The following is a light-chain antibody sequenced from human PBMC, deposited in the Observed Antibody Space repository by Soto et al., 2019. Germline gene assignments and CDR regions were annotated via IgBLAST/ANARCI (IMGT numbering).Light chain of an antibody. J-gene: IGLJ2*01. V-gene: IGLV2-23*01. CDR2: EDT. CDR1: SSDVGGYNL. Sequence: QSVLTQPASVSGSPGQSITISCTGTSSDVGGYNLVSWYQQHPGKAPRLMIYEDTKRPSGVSNRFSASKSGSTASLTISGLQAEDEADYYCCSYAGSASVVFGGGTKLTVL. CDR3: CSYAGSASVV.